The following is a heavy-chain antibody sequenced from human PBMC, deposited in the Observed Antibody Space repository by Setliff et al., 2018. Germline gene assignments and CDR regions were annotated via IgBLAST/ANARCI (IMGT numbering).Heavy chain of an antibody. V-gene: IGHV4-39*07. J-gene: IGHJ6*03. CDR1: GGSISSSSYY. CDR2: IYYSGNT. Sequence: PSETLSLTCTVSGGSISSSSYYWGWIRQPPGKGLEWIGSIYYSGNTNYNPSLKSRVTISGDTSQNYFSLKLTSVTEADTAVYYCARGPPGYYYYMNVWGQGTTVTVSS. CDR3: ARGPPGYYYYMNV.